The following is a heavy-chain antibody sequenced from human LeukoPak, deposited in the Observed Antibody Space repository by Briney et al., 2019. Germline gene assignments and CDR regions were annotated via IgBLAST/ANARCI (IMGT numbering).Heavy chain of an antibody. D-gene: IGHD2-2*01. CDR1: GSAFDEHC. CDR2: INWSGGST. CDR3: ARAPITSPFYFDY. J-gene: IGHJ4*02. V-gene: IGHV3-20*04. Sequence: GGSLRLSCTASGSAFDEHCMSWVRQAPGKGLEWVSGINWSGGSTGYADPLRGRFTISRDNAKNSLYLQMDSLRAEDTALYYCARAPITSPFYFDYWGQGTLVTVSS.